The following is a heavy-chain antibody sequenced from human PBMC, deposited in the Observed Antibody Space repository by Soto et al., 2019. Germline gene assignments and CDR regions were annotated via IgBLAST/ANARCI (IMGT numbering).Heavy chain of an antibody. CDR1: GFTFSSYS. CDR2: ISSSSSTI. J-gene: IGHJ6*02. V-gene: IGHV3-48*02. CDR3: ARDPREYYDFWSGTKDYYYGMDV. D-gene: IGHD3-3*01. Sequence: GGSLRLSCAASGFTFSSYSMNWVRQAPGKGLEWDTYISSSSSTIYYADSVKGRFTISRDNAKNSLYLQMNSLRDEDTAVYYCARDPREYYDFWSGTKDYYYGMDVWGQGTTVTVSS.